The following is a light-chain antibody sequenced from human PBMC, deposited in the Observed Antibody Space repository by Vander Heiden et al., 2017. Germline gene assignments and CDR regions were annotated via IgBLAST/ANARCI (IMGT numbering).Light chain of an antibody. J-gene: IGKJ3*01. CDR3: QQYGSSFT. V-gene: IGKV3-20*01. CDR2: GAS. Sequence: VLTQSPGTLSLSPGERATLSCRASQSVSSSYLAWYQQKPGQAPRLLIYGASSRATGIPDRFSGSGSGTDFTLTISRLEPEDFAVYYCQQYGSSFTFGPGTKVDIK. CDR1: QSVSSSY.